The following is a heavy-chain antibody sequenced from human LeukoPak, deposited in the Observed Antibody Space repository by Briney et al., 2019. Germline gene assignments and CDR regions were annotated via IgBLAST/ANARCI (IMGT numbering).Heavy chain of an antibody. CDR3: ARDQASTFGGVTLDV. CDR2: ISYDGSNK. J-gene: IGHJ6*02. CDR1: GFTFSSYA. Sequence: PGGSLRLSCAVSGFTFSSYAMHWARQAPGKGLEWVAVISYDGSNKYYADSVKGRFTISRVNSKNTLYLQMNSLRAEDTAVYYCARDQASTFGGVTLDVWGQGTTVTVSS. D-gene: IGHD3-16*01. V-gene: IGHV3-30*04.